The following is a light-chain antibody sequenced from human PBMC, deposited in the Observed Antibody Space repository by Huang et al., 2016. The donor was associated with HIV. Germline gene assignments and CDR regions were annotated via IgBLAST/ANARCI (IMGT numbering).Light chain of an antibody. J-gene: IGKJ2*01. CDR1: QSISSS. CDR2: GAS. V-gene: IGKV3-15*01. Sequence: EIVMTQSPAPLSVSPGERATLSCRASQSISSSLAWYQQKPGQAPRLLIHGASTRATGIPARFSGSGSGTEFTLTISSLQSEDFAVYHCQQYNNWPYTFGQGTNLEIK. CDR3: QQYNNWPYT.